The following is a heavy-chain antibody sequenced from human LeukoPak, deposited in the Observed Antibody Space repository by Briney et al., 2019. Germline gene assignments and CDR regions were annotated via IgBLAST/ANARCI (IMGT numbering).Heavy chain of an antibody. D-gene: IGHD6-6*01. CDR1: GGSISSSRYY. Sequence: SETLSLTCTVSGGSISSSRYYWGWIRQPPGKGLEWIGNIYYSGSTYYNPSLKSRVTISVDTSKNQFSLKLSSVTAADTAVYYCARDSSSSLFDYWGQGTLVTVSS. CDR3: ARDSSSSLFDY. V-gene: IGHV4-39*07. J-gene: IGHJ4*02. CDR2: IYYSGST.